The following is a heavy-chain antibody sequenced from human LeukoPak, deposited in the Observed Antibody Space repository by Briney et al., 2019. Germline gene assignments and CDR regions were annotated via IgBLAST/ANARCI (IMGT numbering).Heavy chain of an antibody. J-gene: IGHJ4*02. CDR2: INVNGGAM. CDR3: ARGPRILAAGSYFFDY. Sequence: GGSLRLSCAASGFSFKDYYYSWIRQAPGKGLEWVSFINVNGGAMYYADFVKGRFTISRENAQNSVYLEMYSLRDEDTAVYYCARGPRILAAGSYFFDYWGQGSLVTVSS. CDR1: GFSFKDYY. D-gene: IGHD6-13*01. V-gene: IGHV3-11*01.